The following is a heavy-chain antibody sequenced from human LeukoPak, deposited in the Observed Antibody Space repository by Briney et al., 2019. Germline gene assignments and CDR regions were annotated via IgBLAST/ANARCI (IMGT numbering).Heavy chain of an antibody. CDR1: GFTFSSYW. D-gene: IGHD3-22*01. Sequence: HSGGSLRLSCAASGFTFSSYWMSWVRQAPGKGLEWVANIKQDGSEKYYVDSVKGRFTISRDNAKNSLYLQMNSLRAEDTAVYYCARDRLLNYYDSYGYWGQGTLVTVSS. CDR2: IKQDGSEK. J-gene: IGHJ4*02. V-gene: IGHV3-7*01. CDR3: ARDRLLNYYDSYGY.